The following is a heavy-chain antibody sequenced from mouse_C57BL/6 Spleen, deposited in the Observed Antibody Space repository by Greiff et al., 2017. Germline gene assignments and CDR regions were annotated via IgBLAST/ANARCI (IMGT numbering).Heavy chain of an antibody. D-gene: IGHD1-1*01. CDR2: IDPSDSYT. Sequence: QVQLQQPGAELVMPGASVKLSCKASGYTFTSYWMHWVKQRPGQGLEWIGEIDPSDSYTNYNQKFKGKSTLTVDKSSSTAYMQLSSLTSEDSAVYYCARTGSRDYWGQGTTLTGSS. V-gene: IGHV1-69*01. CDR1: GYTFTSYW. J-gene: IGHJ2*01. CDR3: ARTGSRDY.